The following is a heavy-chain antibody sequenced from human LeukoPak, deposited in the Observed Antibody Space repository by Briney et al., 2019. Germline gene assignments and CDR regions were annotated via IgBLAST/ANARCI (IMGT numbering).Heavy chain of an antibody. CDR1: GGSISSYY. J-gene: IGHJ2*01. V-gene: IGHV4-4*07. CDR2: IYSSGST. Sequence: PSETLSLTCTVSGGSISSYYWSWIRQPAGKGLEWIGRIYSSGSTDYNPSLKSRVTMSVDTSKNQFSLKLSSVTAADTAVYYCARGQYHLLYWYFDLWGRGTLVTVSS. D-gene: IGHD2-2*01. CDR3: ARGQYHLLYWYFDL.